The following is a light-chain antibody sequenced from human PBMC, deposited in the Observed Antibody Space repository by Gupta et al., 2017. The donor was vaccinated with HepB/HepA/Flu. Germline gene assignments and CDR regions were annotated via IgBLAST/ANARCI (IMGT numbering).Light chain of an antibody. V-gene: IGLV2-14*01. CDR3: KSYAGSNIWV. Sequence: QSALTQPASVSGSPGQSITISCTGTNSDVGAYNYVSWYQQHPGKVPKLMIYDVTYRPSGVSSRFSGSKSGSTASLTISGLQAEDEGDYFCKSYAGSNIWVFGGGTKLTVL. CDR2: DVT. J-gene: IGLJ3*02. CDR1: NSDVGAYNY.